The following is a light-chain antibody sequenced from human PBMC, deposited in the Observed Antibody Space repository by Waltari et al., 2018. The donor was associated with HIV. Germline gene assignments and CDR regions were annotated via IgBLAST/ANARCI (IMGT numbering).Light chain of an antibody. V-gene: IGLV1-47*01. CDR2: RSN. Sequence: QSVLTQPPSASGTPGQRVTISCSGSSSSIGSNYVYWYQQLPGTAPKLLIHRSNQRPSGVPDRFSGSKSGTSASLAISGLRSEDEADYYCAAWDDSLSGPVFGGGTKLTVL. J-gene: IGLJ3*02. CDR3: AAWDDSLSGPV. CDR1: SSSIGSNY.